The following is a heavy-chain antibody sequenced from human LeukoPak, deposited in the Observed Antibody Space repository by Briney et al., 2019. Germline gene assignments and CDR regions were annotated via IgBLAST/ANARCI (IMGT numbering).Heavy chain of an antibody. D-gene: IGHD1-7*01. CDR3: ARDAGLNWNYETGFDY. CDR1: GFTFSSYW. V-gene: IGHV3-7*01. Sequence: GGSLRLSCAASGFTFSSYWMSWVRQAPGKGLEWVANIKQDGSEKYYVDSVKGRFTISRDNAKNSLYPQMNSLRAEDTAVYYCARDAGLNWNYETGFDYWGQGTLVTVSS. CDR2: IKQDGSEK. J-gene: IGHJ4*02.